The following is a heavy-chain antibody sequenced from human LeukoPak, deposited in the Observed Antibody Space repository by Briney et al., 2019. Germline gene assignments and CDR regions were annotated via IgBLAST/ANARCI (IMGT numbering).Heavy chain of an antibody. CDR2: INPSGGST. D-gene: IGHD2-15*01. V-gene: IGHV1-46*01. J-gene: IGHJ4*02. Sequence: ASVKVSCKASGYTFTSYYMHWVRQAPGQGLEWMRIINPSGGSTSYAQKFQGRVTMTRDTSTSTVYMELSSLRSEDTAVYYCARDMNLGYCSGGSCYSFDYWGQGTLVTVSS. CDR1: GYTFTSYY. CDR3: ARDMNLGYCSGGSCYSFDY.